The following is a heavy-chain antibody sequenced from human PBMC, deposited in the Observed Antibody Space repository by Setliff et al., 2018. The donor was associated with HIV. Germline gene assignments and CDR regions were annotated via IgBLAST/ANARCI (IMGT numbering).Heavy chain of an antibody. Sequence: GASVKVSCKASGYTFISYYIHWVRQAPGQGLEWMGIINSSGDSTSYAQKFRGRVTMTTDTSTNTAYMEVRSLTSDDTAVYYCVRVTADRTNYYYYMDVWDKGTTVTVSS. CDR1: GYTFISYY. J-gene: IGHJ6*03. CDR3: VRVTADRTNYYYYMDV. D-gene: IGHD4-17*01. CDR2: INSSGDST. V-gene: IGHV1-46*01.